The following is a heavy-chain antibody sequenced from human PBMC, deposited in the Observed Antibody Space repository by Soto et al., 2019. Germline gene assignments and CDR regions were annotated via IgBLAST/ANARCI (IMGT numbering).Heavy chain of an antibody. V-gene: IGHV4-4*07. D-gene: IGHD4-17*01. CDR3: ARERADFGDLEY. J-gene: IGHJ4*02. CDR1: GGSISSYY. CDR2: IYTSGIT. Sequence: SETLSLTCTVSGGSISSYYWTWIRQPAGKGLEWIGRIYTSGITDYNPSLQSRVTMSVDTSKSQFSLKLSSVTAADTALYYCARERADFGDLEYWGQGALVTVSS.